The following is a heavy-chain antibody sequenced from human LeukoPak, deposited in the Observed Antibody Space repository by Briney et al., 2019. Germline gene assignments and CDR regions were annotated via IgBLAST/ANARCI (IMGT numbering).Heavy chain of an antibody. D-gene: IGHD3-10*01. Sequence: SVKVSCKASGGTFTSYAISWVRQAHGQGLEWMGGITPTFGTANYAQKFQGRVTITTGESTSTAYMQLNSLRAEDTAVYFCARECPGFGECIYGMDVWGQGTTATVSS. CDR2: ITPTFGTA. J-gene: IGHJ6*02. V-gene: IGHV1-69*05. CDR1: GGTFTSYA. CDR3: ARECPGFGECIYGMDV.